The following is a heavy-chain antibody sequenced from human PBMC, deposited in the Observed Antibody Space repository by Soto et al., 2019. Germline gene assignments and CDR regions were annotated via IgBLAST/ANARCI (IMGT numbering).Heavy chain of an antibody. CDR1: GGSISSGGYY. J-gene: IGHJ6*02. Sequence: PSETLSLTCTVSGGSISSGGYYWSWIRQHPGKGLEWIGYIYYSGSTYYNPSLKSRVTISVDTSKNQFSLKLSSVTAADTAVYYCARESGVPITIFGVVIGGPARGYYYYGMDVWGQGTTVTV. CDR3: ARESGVPITIFGVVIGGPARGYYYYGMDV. CDR2: IYYSGST. D-gene: IGHD3-3*01. V-gene: IGHV4-31*03.